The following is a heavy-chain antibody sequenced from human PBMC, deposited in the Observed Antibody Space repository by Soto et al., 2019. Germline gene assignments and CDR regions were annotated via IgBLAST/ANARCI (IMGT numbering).Heavy chain of an antibody. CDR2: IYYSGGT. Sequence: QVQLQESGPGLVKPSETLSLTCTVSGGSTSSYSWSWIRQPPGNGLECIGDIYYSGGTNYNPSLKSRVTILIDTSKNQFSLELSSVTAADTAMYYCARLGGDYYYYIDVWGKGTTVTVSS. CDR3: ARLGGDYYYYIDV. CDR1: GGSTSSYS. D-gene: IGHD3-10*01. J-gene: IGHJ6*03. V-gene: IGHV4-59*08.